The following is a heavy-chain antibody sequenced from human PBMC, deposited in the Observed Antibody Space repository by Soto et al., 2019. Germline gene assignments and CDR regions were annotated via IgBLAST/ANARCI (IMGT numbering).Heavy chain of an antibody. V-gene: IGHV3-33*01. CDR1: GFTFSSYG. J-gene: IGHJ6*03. Sequence: QVQLVESGGGVVQPGRSLRLSCAASGFTFSSYGMHWVRQAPGKGLEWVAVIWYDGSNKYYADSVKGRFTISRDNSKNALFLQMNSRSAADTAVYYCAREGAVSDNYDYYIDVWGKGTTVTVSS. CDR3: AREGAVSDNYDYYIDV. CDR2: IWYDGSNK.